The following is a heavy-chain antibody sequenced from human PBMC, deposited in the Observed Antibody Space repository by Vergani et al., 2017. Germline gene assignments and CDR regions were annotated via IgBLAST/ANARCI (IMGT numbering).Heavy chain of an antibody. CDR2: FDPEDGET. V-gene: IGHV1-24*01. D-gene: IGHD3-22*01. CDR1: GYTLTELS. CDR3: AMARTYYYDNSGPGIDAFDI. J-gene: IGHJ3*02. Sequence: QVQLVQSGAEVKKPGASVKVSCKVSGYTLTELSMHWVRQAPGKGLEWMGGFDPEDGETIYAQKFQGRVTMTEDTSTDTAYMELSSLRSEDTAVYYCAMARTYYYDNSGPGIDAFDIWGQGTMVTVSS.